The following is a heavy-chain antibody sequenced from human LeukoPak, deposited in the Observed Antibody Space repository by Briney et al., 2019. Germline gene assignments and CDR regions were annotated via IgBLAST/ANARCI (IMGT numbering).Heavy chain of an antibody. V-gene: IGHV3-9*01. Sequence: GGSLRLSCAASGFTFDDYAMHWVRQAPGKGLEWVSGISWNSGSIGYADSVKGRFTISRDNAKNSLYLQMNSLRAEDTALYYCAAGPVVAATAPYYYYGMDVWDQGTTVTVSS. CDR1: GFTFDDYA. CDR2: ISWNSGSI. D-gene: IGHD2-15*01. J-gene: IGHJ6*02. CDR3: AAGPVVAATAPYYYYGMDV.